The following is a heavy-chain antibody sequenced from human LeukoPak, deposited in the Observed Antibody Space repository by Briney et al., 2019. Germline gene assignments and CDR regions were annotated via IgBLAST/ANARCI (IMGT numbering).Heavy chain of an antibody. Sequence: ASVKVSCKASGYTFTGYYVHWVRQAPGQGLEWMGRINPNSGGTNYAQKFQGRVTMTRDTSISTTYMDLSSLISDDTAVYYCARDKSGCYSPPAYWGQGTLVTVSS. CDR2: INPNSGGT. CDR1: GYTFTGYY. V-gene: IGHV1-2*06. D-gene: IGHD1-26*01. CDR3: ARDKSGCYSPPAY. J-gene: IGHJ4*02.